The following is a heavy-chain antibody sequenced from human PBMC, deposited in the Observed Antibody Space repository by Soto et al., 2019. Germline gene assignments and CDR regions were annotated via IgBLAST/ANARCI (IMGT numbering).Heavy chain of an antibody. D-gene: IGHD3-10*01. J-gene: IGHJ5*02. CDR2: ISYDGINK. V-gene: IGHV3-30-3*01. CDR1: GFTFSSYA. Sequence: QVQLVESGGGVVQPGRSLRLSCAASGFTFSSYAMHWVRQAPGKGLEWVALISYDGINKYYADSVKGRFTISRDNSKSTLFLQMNSLRAEDTALYYCARGQRIPGSWGQGTLVTVSS. CDR3: ARGQRIPGS.